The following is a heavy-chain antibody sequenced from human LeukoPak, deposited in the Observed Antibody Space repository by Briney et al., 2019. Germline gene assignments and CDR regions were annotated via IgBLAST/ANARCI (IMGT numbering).Heavy chain of an antibody. CDR3: ARVGLWFGELHEN. J-gene: IGHJ4*02. CDR2: IYSGGNT. V-gene: IGHV3-66*01. D-gene: IGHD3-10*01. Sequence: GESLRLSCAASGFTVSSNYMSWVRQAPGKGLEWVSVIYSGGNTYYADSVKGRFTISRDNSKNTLYLQMNSLRAEDTAVYYCARVGLWFGELHENWGQGTLVTVSS. CDR1: GFTVSSNY.